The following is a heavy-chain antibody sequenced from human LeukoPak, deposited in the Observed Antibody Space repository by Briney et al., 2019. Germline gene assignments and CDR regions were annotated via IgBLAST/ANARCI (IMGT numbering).Heavy chain of an antibody. CDR1: GYTFIDYY. D-gene: IGHD1-26*01. Sequence: ASVKVSCKASGYTFIDYYIHWVQQAPGKGLEWMGRVDPEDGKAIFAEKFRGRVTITADTSADTAYMELSSLRSEDTAVYYCARAPVGAKGAFDIWGQGTMVTVSS. J-gene: IGHJ3*02. V-gene: IGHV1-69-2*01. CDR2: VDPEDGKA. CDR3: ARAPVGAKGAFDI.